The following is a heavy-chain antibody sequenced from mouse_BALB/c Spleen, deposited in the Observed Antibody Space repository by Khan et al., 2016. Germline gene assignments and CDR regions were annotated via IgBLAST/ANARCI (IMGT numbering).Heavy chain of an antibody. Sequence: VQLQQSGAELVRSGASVKLSCTASGFNIKDYYMHWVKQRPEQGLEWIGWIDPENGDTEYAPKFQGKATRTADTSSNTAYLQLSSLTSEDTAVYYCSACDYNAMDYWGQGTSVTVSS. V-gene: IGHV14-4*02. CDR1: GFNIKDYY. J-gene: IGHJ4*01. CDR2: IDPENGDT. CDR3: SACDYNAMDY.